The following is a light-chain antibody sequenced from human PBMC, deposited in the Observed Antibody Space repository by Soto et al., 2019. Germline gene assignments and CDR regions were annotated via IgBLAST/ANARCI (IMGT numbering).Light chain of an antibody. CDR1: QGIGSW. J-gene: IGKJ4*01. Sequence: IQMTQSPSSVSASVGDTVTITCRASQGIGSWLAWYHQIPGKAPKLLIYSASSLQSGTPSRFTGRGSGAAFTLTITNLQPEDVGVYHCQQASSFPLTFGGGTKGDI. V-gene: IGKV1-12*01. CDR3: QQASSFPLT. CDR2: SAS.